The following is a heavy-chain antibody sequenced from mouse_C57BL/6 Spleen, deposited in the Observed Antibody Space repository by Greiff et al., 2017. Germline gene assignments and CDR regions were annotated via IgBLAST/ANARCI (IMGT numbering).Heavy chain of an antibody. Sequence: QVQLKESGPELVKPGASVKISCKASGYAFSSSWMNWVKQRPGKGLEWIGRIYPGDGDTNYNGKFKGKATLTADKSSSTAYMQLSSLTSEDSAVYFCARNYFDYWGQGTTLTVSS. CDR3: ARNYFDY. CDR1: GYAFSSSW. V-gene: IGHV1-82*01. J-gene: IGHJ2*01. CDR2: IYPGDGDT.